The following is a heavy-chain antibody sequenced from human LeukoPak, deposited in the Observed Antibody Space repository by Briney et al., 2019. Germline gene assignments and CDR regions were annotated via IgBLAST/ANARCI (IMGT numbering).Heavy chain of an antibody. V-gene: IGHV1-2*02. J-gene: IGHJ3*02. CDR1: GYTLTGYY. CDR2: INPNSGGT. CDR3: ARAVTLADAFDI. Sequence: ASVKVSCKASGYTLTGYYMHWVRQAPGQGLEWMGWINPNSGGTNYAQKFQGRVTMTRDTSISTAYMELSRLRSDDTAVYYCARAVTLADAFDIWGQGTMVTVSS. D-gene: IGHD2-21*02.